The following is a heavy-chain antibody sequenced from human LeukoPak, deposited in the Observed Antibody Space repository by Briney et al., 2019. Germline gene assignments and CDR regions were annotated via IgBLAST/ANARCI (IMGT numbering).Heavy chain of an antibody. D-gene: IGHD5-18*01. Sequence: ASVKVSCKASGYTFTSYGISWVRQAPGQGLEWMGWISAYNGNTSYAQKLQGRVTMTTDTSTSTAYMELRSLRSDDTAVYYCARDRRTAMVTDYYYGMDVWGQGTTVTVSS. CDR2: ISAYNGNT. CDR1: GYTFTSYG. V-gene: IGHV1-18*01. J-gene: IGHJ6*02. CDR3: ARDRRTAMVTDYYYGMDV.